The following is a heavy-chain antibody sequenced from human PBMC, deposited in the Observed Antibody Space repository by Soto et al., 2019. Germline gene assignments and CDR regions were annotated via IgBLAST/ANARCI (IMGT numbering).Heavy chain of an antibody. CDR3: ARDSTSWFPYYGIDV. CDR1: CGSLDYYY. Sequence: PSETLSLTCTFSCGSLDYYYWTWIRQTPGKGLEWIGYISDSGSTKYNPSLRSRVTISVDTSKNQFSLKLNSVNAADTAVYFCARDSTSWFPYYGIDVWGQGTTVTVSS. V-gene: IGHV4-59*01. D-gene: IGHD6-13*01. J-gene: IGHJ6*02. CDR2: ISDSGST.